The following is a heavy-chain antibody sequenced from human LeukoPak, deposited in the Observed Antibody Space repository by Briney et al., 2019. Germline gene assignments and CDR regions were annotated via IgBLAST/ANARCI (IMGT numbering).Heavy chain of an antibody. J-gene: IGHJ4*02. CDR1: GASISSNYY. CDR2: IYYTGTT. D-gene: IGHD6-19*01. Sequence: SQTLSLTCTVSGASISSNYYWSWIRQHPGKGLEWIGNIYYTGTTYYNPSLQSRVTMSVDTSKNQFSLRLSSVTAADTAVYYCARVDDSRSGWYHVDYWGQGTLATVSS. CDR3: ARVDDSRSGWYHVDY. V-gene: IGHV4-31*03.